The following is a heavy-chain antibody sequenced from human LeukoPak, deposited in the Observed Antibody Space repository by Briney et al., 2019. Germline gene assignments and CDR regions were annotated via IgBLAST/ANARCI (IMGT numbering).Heavy chain of an antibody. CDR1: GYTFTGYY. J-gene: IGHJ2*01. CDR2: INPNSGGA. V-gene: IGHV1-2*02. Sequence: ASVKVSCKASGYTFTGYYMHWVRQAPGQGLEWMGWINPNSGGANYAQKFQGRDTMTRDTSISTAYMELSRLRSDDTAVYYCARDGVGGVYGDYGYFDLWGRGTLVTVSS. D-gene: IGHD4-17*01. CDR3: ARDGVGGVYGDYGYFDL.